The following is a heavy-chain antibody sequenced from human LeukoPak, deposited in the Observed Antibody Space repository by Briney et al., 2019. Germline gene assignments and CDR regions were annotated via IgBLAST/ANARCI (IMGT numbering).Heavy chain of an antibody. CDR1: GYSISSGYY. Sequence: SETLSLTCTVSGYSISSGYYWGWIRQPPGKGLEWIGSIYHSGSTYYNPSLKSRVTISVDTSKNQFSLKLSSVTAADTAVYYCASRSPYYYGSGSYYWNYWGQGTLVTVSS. J-gene: IGHJ4*02. V-gene: IGHV4-38-2*02. CDR3: ASRSPYYYGSGSYYWNY. CDR2: IYHSGST. D-gene: IGHD3-10*01.